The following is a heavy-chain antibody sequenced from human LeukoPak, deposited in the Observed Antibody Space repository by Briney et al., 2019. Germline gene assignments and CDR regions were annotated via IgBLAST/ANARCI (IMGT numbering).Heavy chain of an antibody. Sequence: GGSLRLSCAASGFTCSSYAMSWVRQAPGKGLEWVSAISGSGGSTYYADSVKGRFTISRDNSKNTLYLQMNSLRAEDTAVYYCAKGPSRRGELLGFWGQGTLVTVSS. CDR1: GFTCSSYA. V-gene: IGHV3-23*01. J-gene: IGHJ4*02. CDR2: ISGSGGST. D-gene: IGHD1-26*01. CDR3: AKGPSRRGELLGF.